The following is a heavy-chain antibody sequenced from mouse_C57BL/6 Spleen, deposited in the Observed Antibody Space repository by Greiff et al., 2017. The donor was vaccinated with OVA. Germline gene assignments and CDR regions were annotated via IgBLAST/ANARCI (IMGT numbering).Heavy chain of an antibody. V-gene: IGHV1-82*01. Sequence: VQLQQSGPELVKPGASVKISCKASGYAFSSSWMNWVKQRPGKGLEWIGRIYPGDGDTNYNGKFKGKATLTADKSSSTAYMQLSSLTSEDSAVYFCARAAQPDFDYWGQGTTLTVSS. D-gene: IGHD3-2*02. CDR3: ARAAQPDFDY. CDR1: GYAFSSSW. CDR2: IYPGDGDT. J-gene: IGHJ2*01.